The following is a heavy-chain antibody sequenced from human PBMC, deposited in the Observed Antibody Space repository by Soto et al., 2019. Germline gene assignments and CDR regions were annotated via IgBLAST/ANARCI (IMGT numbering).Heavy chain of an antibody. CDR1: GGSVSSGSYY. Sequence: QVQLQESGPGLVKPSETLSLTCTVSGGSVSSGSYYWSWIRQPPGKGLEWIGYIYYSGSTNYNPSLKSRVTISVDTSKNQFSLMLSSVTAADTAVYYCAIDRGRGSWKEFDYWGQGTLVTVSS. V-gene: IGHV4-61*01. CDR3: AIDRGRGSWKEFDY. CDR2: IYYSGST. D-gene: IGHD1-26*01. J-gene: IGHJ4*02.